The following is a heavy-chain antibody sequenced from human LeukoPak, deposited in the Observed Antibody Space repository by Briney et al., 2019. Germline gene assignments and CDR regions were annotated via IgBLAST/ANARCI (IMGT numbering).Heavy chain of an antibody. D-gene: IGHD3-16*02. CDR2: ITGSGDNT. CDR3: ARHLIYSYIPFDN. J-gene: IGHJ4*02. CDR1: GFTFSGYA. V-gene: IGHV3-23*01. Sequence: GGSLRLSCAASGFTFSGYAMSWVRQAPGKGLEWVSVITGSGDNTYYADSVRGRFTTSRDNSKNTLYLQMNSLRAEDTAIYYCARHLIYSYIPFDNWGQGTLVTVSS.